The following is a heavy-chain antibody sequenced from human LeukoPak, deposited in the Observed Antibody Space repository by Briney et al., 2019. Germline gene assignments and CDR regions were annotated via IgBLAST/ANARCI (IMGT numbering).Heavy chain of an antibody. J-gene: IGHJ5*02. CDR1: GGTFSSYA. D-gene: IGHD2/OR15-2a*01. CDR2: IIPIFGTA. Sequence: GASVKVSCKASGGTFSSYAISWVRQAPGQGLEWMGGIIPIFGTANYAQKFQGRVTITADKSTSTAYMELSSLTSEDTAIYYCAREEGRFFHPWFDPWGQGTLVTVSS. V-gene: IGHV1-69*06. CDR3: AREEGRFFHPWFDP.